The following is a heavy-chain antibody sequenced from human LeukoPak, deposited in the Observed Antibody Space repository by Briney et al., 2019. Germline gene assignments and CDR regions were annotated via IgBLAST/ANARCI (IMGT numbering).Heavy chain of an antibody. D-gene: IGHD3-22*01. J-gene: IGHJ4*02. CDR3: TRRNKDDSSGYYYD. V-gene: IGHV3-73*01. CDR1: GFTFSGSA. CDR2: IRSKANNYAT. Sequence: GGSLRLSCAASGFTFSGSAMHWVRQASGKGLEWVGRIRSKANNYATAYAASVKGRFTVSREDSKNTAYLQMNSLKTEDTAVYYCTRRNKDDSSGYYYDWGQGTLVTVSS.